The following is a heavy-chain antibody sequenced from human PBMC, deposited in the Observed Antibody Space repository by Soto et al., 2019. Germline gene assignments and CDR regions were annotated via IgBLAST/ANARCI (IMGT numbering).Heavy chain of an antibody. J-gene: IGHJ6*02. CDR2: IYYSGST. CDR1: GGSISSSGHY. CDR3: ARGPGGFYDILTAGHYYYGMDV. V-gene: IGHV4-61*08. Sequence: ASETLSLTCSVSGGSISSSGHYWSWIRQPPGKGLEWIGYIYYSGSTNYNPSLKSRVTISVDTSKNQFSLKLSSVTAADTAVYYCARGPGGFYDILTAGHYYYGMDVRGQGTTVTVSS. D-gene: IGHD3-9*01.